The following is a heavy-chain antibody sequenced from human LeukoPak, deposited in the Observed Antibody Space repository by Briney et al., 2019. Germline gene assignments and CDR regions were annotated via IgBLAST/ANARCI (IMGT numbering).Heavy chain of an antibody. Sequence: GASVKVSCKASGYTFTGYYMHWVRQAPGQGLEWMGWINPNSGGTNYAQKLQGRVTMTTDTSTSTAYMELRSLRSDDTAVYYCARDSGYCSSTSCYDYFDYWGQGTLVTVSS. CDR2: INPNSGGT. J-gene: IGHJ4*02. V-gene: IGHV1-2*02. CDR1: GYTFTGYY. CDR3: ARDSGYCSSTSCYDYFDY. D-gene: IGHD2-2*01.